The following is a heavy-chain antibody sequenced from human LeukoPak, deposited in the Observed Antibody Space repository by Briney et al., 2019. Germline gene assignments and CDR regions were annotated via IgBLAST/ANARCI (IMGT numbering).Heavy chain of an antibody. D-gene: IGHD6-6*01. CDR1: GGTFSSYA. CDR2: IIPIFGTA. CDR3: ARDSYSSSPNPGY. J-gene: IGHJ4*02. V-gene: IGHV1-69*13. Sequence: SVKVSCKASGGTFSSYAISWVRQAPGQGLEWMGGIIPIFGTANYAQKFQGRVTITADESTSTAYMELRSLRSDDTAVYYCARDSYSSSPNPGYWGQGTLVTVSS.